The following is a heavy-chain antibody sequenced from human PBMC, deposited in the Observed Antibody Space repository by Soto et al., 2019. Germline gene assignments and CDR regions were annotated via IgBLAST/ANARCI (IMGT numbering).Heavy chain of an antibody. V-gene: IGHV1-3*01. Sequence: GASGKFSCKASGYTLISFAMHWVRQAPGQMLECMVWINAGSGSTYYXXTFQGRVXXTRATSASTAXMEMSXLRSEDTAVYYCATNARGPGSFHIGRQGPMVTVS. J-gene: IGHJ3*02. CDR3: ATNARGPGSFHI. CDR1: GYTLISFA. CDR2: INAGSGST. D-gene: IGHD3-10*01.